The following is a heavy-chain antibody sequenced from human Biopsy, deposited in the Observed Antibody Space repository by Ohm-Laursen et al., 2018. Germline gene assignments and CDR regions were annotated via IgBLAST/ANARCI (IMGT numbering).Heavy chain of an antibody. D-gene: IGHD2-2*01. J-gene: IGHJ4*02. CDR1: RDSISNYY. V-gene: IGHV4-59*01. CDR2: ISYTGGI. Sequence: TLPLTCTVSRDSISNYYWTWIRQSPGKGLEWLAYISYTGGITSNPSLNGRATMSLDTSKNQFSLRLIYVTAADTAVYYCARMPHFDYWGQGILVTVSS. CDR3: ARMPHFDY.